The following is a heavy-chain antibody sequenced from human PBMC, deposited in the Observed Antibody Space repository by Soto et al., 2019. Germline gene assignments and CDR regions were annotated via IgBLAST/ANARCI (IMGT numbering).Heavy chain of an antibody. D-gene: IGHD2-15*01. CDR3: TSGMVEYYYYGMDV. V-gene: IGHV3-73*02. J-gene: IGHJ6*02. CDR1: GFTFSGSA. CDR2: IRSKANSYAT. Sequence: EVQLVESGGGLVQPGGSLKLSCAASGFTFSGSAMHWVRQASGKGLEWVGRIRSKANSYATAYAASVKGRFTISRDDSKNTAYLQMNSLKTEDTAVYYCTSGMVEYYYYGMDVWGQGTTVTVSS.